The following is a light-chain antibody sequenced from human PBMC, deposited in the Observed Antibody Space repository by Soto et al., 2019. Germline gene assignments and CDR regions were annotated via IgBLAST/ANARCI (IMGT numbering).Light chain of an antibody. CDR3: QQYGTSPPSST. CDR1: QSVPSKY. V-gene: IGKV3-20*01. J-gene: IGKJ5*01. CDR2: GAS. Sequence: EIVLTQSPGTLSLSPGERATLSCRASQSVPSKYLAWYQQNPGQAPRLLIYGASNRATGIPDKFSGSGSGTDFTLTISRLEPEDFAVYYCQQYGTSPPSSTFGQGTRLEIK.